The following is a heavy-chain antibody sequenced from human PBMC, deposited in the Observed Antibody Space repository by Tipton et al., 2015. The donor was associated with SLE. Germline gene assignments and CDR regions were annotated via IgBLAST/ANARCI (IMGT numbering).Heavy chain of an antibody. CDR3: ARVGLLGPDAFDI. D-gene: IGHD3/OR15-3a*01. CDR1: GGSLSSGTYY. J-gene: IGHJ3*02. V-gene: IGHV4-39*07. CDR2: IHHSGTT. Sequence: TLSLTCTVSGGSLSSGTYYWGWIRQPPGKGLEWIGEIHHSGTTNYNPSLKSRVTISVDTSKNQFSLNLNSVTAADTAVYYCARVGLLGPDAFDIWGQGTTVIVSS.